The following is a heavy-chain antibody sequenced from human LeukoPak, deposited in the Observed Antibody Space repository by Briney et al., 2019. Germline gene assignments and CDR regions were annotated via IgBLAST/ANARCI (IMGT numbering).Heavy chain of an antibody. CDR3: ARGPTGDDYYYYYYMDV. J-gene: IGHJ6*03. D-gene: IGHD7-27*01. CDR2: IYYSGST. CDR1: GGSISSSSYY. Sequence: SETLSLTCTVSGGSISSSSYYWGWIRQPPGKGLEWIGSIYYSGSTYYNPSLKSRVTISVDTSKNQFSLKLSSVTAADTAVYYCARGPTGDDYYYYYYMDVWGKGTTVTVSS. V-gene: IGHV4-39*07.